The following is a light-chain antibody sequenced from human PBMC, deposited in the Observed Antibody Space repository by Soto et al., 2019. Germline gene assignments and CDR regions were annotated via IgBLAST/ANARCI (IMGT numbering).Light chain of an antibody. J-gene: IGKJ4*01. Sequence: EIVLTQSPGTLSLSPGERATLSCRASQSVSSSYLAWYQQKPGQAPRLLIYGASSRATGIPDRFSGSGSANDFTLTISRLEPEDFAVYYCQQYGSSRVTFGGGTKVEIK. CDR2: GAS. CDR3: QQYGSSRVT. V-gene: IGKV3-20*01. CDR1: QSVSSSY.